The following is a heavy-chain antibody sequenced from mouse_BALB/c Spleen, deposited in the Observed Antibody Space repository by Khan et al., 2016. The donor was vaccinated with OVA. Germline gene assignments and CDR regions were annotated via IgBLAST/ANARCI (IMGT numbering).Heavy chain of an antibody. CDR3: ARSERTYSDYDS. J-gene: IGHJ2*01. V-gene: IGHV1S41*01. D-gene: IGHD2-13*01. CDR1: GYTFTSYW. Sequence: DLVKPGASVKLSCTASGYTFTSYWINWIKQRPGQGLEWLGRIAPGCGDAYYKVLFKGQATLTVDSSSSTAYIKLSSLSSEDSAVYFCARSERTYSDYDSWGQGATLTVSS. CDR2: IAPGCGDA.